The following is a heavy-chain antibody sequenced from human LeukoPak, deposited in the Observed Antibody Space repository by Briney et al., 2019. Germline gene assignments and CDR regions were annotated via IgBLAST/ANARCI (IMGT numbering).Heavy chain of an antibody. CDR3: ARGPQYYDFWSGYYTDTNSDY. D-gene: IGHD3-3*01. CDR1: GYTFTSYY. Sequence: ASVKVSCKASGYTFTSYYMHWVRQAPGQGLEWMGIINPSGGSTSYAQKFQGRVTMTRDTSTSTVYMELSSLRSEDTAVYYCARGPQYYDFWSGYYTDTNSDYWGQGTLVTVSS. V-gene: IGHV1-46*01. CDR2: INPSGGST. J-gene: IGHJ4*02.